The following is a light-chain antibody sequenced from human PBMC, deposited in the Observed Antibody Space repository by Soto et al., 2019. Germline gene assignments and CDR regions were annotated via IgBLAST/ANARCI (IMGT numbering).Light chain of an antibody. CDR2: AAS. J-gene: IGKJ1*01. V-gene: IGKV1-5*01. CDR1: QYISSW. Sequence: DIQGTQSPSNRSAYVGARITITCRASQYISSWLAWYQQKPGKAPKRLIYAASTLQSGVPSRFSGSGSGTDFTLTISSLQPEDFAVYYCQQYGISPWTFGQGTKVDIK. CDR3: QQYGISPWT.